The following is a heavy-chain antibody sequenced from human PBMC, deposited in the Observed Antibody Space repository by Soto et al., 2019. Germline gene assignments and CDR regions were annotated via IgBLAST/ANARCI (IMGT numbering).Heavy chain of an antibody. Sequence: VQLQESGPGLVKPSQTLSLTCTVSGGSISSGGYYWSWIGEHPGKGLEWIGYIYYSGSTYYNPSLKSRVTISVDTSKNQFSLKLSSVTAADTAVYYCARTEGFLERPGAFDYWGQGTLVTVSS. D-gene: IGHD3-3*01. CDR2: IYYSGST. J-gene: IGHJ4*02. CDR1: GGSISSGGYY. V-gene: IGHV4-31*03. CDR3: ARTEGFLERPGAFDY.